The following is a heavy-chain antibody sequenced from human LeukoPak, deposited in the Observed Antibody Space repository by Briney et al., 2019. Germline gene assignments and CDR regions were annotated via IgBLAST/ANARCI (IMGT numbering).Heavy chain of an antibody. CDR2: IRSKANSYAT. CDR1: GFTFSGSA. D-gene: IGHD2/OR15-2a*01. Sequence: GGSLRLSCAASGFTFSGSAMHWVRQASGKGLEWVGRIRSKANSYATAYAASVKGRFTISRDDSKNTAYLQMNSLKTEDTAVYYCASTVRLDYFTFDYWGQGTLVTVSS. CDR3: ASTVRLDYFTFDY. V-gene: IGHV3-73*01. J-gene: IGHJ4*02.